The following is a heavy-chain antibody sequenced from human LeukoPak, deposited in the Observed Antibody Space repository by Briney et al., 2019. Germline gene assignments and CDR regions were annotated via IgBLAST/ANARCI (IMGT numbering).Heavy chain of an antibody. V-gene: IGHV3-23*01. CDR2: ISGSGGST. D-gene: IGHD3-22*01. CDR3: AKDGSGWDYDSSGYYYDY. Sequence: GGSLRLSCAASGFTFSSYAMSWVRQASGKGLEWVSAISGSGGSTYYADSVKGRFTIPRDNPKNTLYLQMNSLRDEDTDVYYCAKDGSGWDYDSSGYYYDYWGQGTLVTVSS. CDR1: GFTFSSYA. J-gene: IGHJ4*02.